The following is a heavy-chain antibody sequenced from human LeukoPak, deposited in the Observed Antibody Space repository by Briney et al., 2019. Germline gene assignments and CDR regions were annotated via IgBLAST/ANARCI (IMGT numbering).Heavy chain of an antibody. V-gene: IGHV3-23*01. CDR2: IRSGGDGT. J-gene: IGHJ3*02. CDR1: GFTFTNYA. Sequence: GVLRLSCAASGFTFTNYAMIWVRQAPGRGLEWVSAIRSGGDGTLYADSVKGRFTISRDNSKNTLFLQMNNMRAEDTAVYYCARDPNGDYVGAFEMWGLGTKVTVS. D-gene: IGHD4-17*01. CDR3: ARDPNGDYVGAFEM.